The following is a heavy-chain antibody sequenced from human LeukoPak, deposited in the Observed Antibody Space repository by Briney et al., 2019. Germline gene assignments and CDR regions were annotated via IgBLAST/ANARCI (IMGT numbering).Heavy chain of an antibody. D-gene: IGHD1-14*01. CDR1: GFTFSSYA. Sequence: GGSLRLSCAASGFTFSSYAMHWVRQAPGKGLEWVAVISYDGSNKYYADSVKGRFTISRDNSKNTLYLQMNSLRAEDTAVYYCAREARTTPYFDYWGQGTLVTVSS. CDR3: AREARTTPYFDY. J-gene: IGHJ4*02. CDR2: ISYDGSNK. V-gene: IGHV3-30-3*01.